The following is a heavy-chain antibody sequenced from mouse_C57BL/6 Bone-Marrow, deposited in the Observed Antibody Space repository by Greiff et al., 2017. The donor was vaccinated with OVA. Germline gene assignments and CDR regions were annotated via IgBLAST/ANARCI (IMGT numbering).Heavy chain of an antibody. Sequence: EVQLQESGGGLVQPGGSLKLSCAASGFTFSDYGMAWVRQAPRKGPEWVAFISNLAYSIYYADTVTGRFTISRENAKNTLYLEMSSLRSEDTAMYYCARQGPDYGNYGDYAMDYWGQGTSVTVSS. CDR3: ARQGPDYGNYGDYAMDY. CDR2: ISNLAYSI. CDR1: GFTFSDYG. J-gene: IGHJ4*01. D-gene: IGHD2-1*01. V-gene: IGHV5-15*01.